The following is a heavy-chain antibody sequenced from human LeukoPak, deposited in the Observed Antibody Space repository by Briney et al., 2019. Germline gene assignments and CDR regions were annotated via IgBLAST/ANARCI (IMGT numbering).Heavy chain of an antibody. D-gene: IGHD6-13*01. Sequence: SPSETLSLTCTVSGGSISSSSYYWGWIRQPPGKGLEWIGSIYYSGSTYYNPSLKSRVTISVDTSKNQFSLKLSSVTAADTAVYYCARRRGGHWPYSSSRSYYYYGMDVWGQGTTVTVSS. CDR1: GGSISSSSYY. CDR3: ARRRGGHWPYSSSRSYYYYGMDV. V-gene: IGHV4-39*01. CDR2: IYYSGST. J-gene: IGHJ6*02.